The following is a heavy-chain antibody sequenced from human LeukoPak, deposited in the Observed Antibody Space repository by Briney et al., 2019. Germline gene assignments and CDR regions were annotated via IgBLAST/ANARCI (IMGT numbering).Heavy chain of an antibody. Sequence: SETLSLTCTVSGGSISGYYWSWIRQPAGKGLEWIGRIYTSGSTNYNPSLKSRVTMSVDTSKNQFSLKLSSVTAADTAVYYCARDRVTMVRGAWYFDLWGRGTLVTVSS. J-gene: IGHJ2*01. CDR3: ARDRVTMVRGAWYFDL. D-gene: IGHD3-10*01. CDR2: IYTSGST. V-gene: IGHV4-4*07. CDR1: GGSISGYY.